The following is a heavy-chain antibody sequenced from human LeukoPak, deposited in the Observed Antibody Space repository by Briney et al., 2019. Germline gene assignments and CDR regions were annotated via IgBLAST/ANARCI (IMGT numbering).Heavy chain of an antibody. CDR2: IYYSGST. D-gene: IGHD5-24*01. Sequence: PSETLSLTCTVSGCSISSYYWSWIRQPPGKGLEWIGYIYYSGSTNYNPSLKSRVTISVDTSKNQFSLKLSSVTAADTAVYYCARRGDGYNHALFDYWGQGTLVTVSS. J-gene: IGHJ4*02. CDR3: ARRGDGYNHALFDY. CDR1: GCSISSYY. V-gene: IGHV4-59*08.